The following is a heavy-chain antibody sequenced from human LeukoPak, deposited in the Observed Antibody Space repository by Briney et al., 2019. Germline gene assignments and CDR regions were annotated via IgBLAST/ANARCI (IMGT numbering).Heavy chain of an antibody. D-gene: IGHD2-21*01. V-gene: IGHV3-23*01. CDR2: ISDSGGDT. Sequence: PGGSLRLSCAASGFTFSNYGMSWVRQAPGKGLEWVSTISDSGGDTYHADSVKGRFTISRDNSMNRLYLQMNSLRAEDTAIYYCATGAYFADWGQGTLVTVSS. CDR1: GFTFSNYG. J-gene: IGHJ4*02. CDR3: ATGAYFAD.